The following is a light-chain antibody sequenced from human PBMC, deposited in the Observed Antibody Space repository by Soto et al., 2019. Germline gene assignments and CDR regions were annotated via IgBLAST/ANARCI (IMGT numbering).Light chain of an antibody. CDR2: EVS. CDR1: SSDVGSYDR. V-gene: IGLV2-18*01. CDR3: RFYTRSATVL. J-gene: IGLJ3*02. Sequence: QSALTQPPSVSGSPGQSVTISCTGGSSDVGSYDRVSWYQQPPGTAPKVIIYEVSYRPSGVPDRFSGSKSGNTASLTISGLQAEDEADYYCRFYTRSATVLFGGGTK.